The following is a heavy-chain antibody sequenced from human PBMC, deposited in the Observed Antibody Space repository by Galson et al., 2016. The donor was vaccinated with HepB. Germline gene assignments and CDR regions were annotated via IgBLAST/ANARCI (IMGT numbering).Heavy chain of an antibody. J-gene: IGHJ4*02. CDR2: ISADGDTK. D-gene: IGHD3-9*01. V-gene: IGHV3-30-3*01. CDR3: ARDLPGALDILTGYLDH. CDR1: GFHFRYYA. Sequence: SLRLSCAASGFHFRYYAMQWVRQAPGKGLEWVAVISADGDTKNYADSVKGRFTVSRDNSEKMVYLLMDSLKPEDTAVYYCARDLPGALDILTGYLDHWGQGTLLTVSS.